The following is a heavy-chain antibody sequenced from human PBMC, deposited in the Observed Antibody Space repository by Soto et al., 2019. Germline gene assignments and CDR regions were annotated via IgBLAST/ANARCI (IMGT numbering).Heavy chain of an antibody. CDR1: GGSISSGDYY. CDR3: AALWTGFYGMDV. V-gene: IGHV4-61*08. D-gene: IGHD3-3*01. J-gene: IGHJ6*02. CDR2: IYYSGST. Sequence: SETLSLTCTVSGGSISSGDYYWSWIRQPPGKGLEWIGYIYYSGSTKYNPSLKSRLTIAIDTSKKQFSLNLSSVTAADTAVYYCAALWTGFYGMDVWGQGTTVTVSS.